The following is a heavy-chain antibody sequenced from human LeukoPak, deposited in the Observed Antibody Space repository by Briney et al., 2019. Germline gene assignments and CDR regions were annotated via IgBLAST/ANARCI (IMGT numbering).Heavy chain of an antibody. CDR1: DGSMDSYR. CDR3: ARGLRDVRGWYHHDF. CDR2: MYTTGTT. J-gene: IGHJ4*02. D-gene: IGHD6-19*01. V-gene: IGHV4-4*07. Sequence: SETLSLTCTVSDGSMDSYRWSWIRQPAGKELEWIGHMYTTGTTRYKSALKSRVSMSIDTSTTQFSLTLSSVTAADTAVYYCARGLRDVRGWYHHDFWGQGTLVTVSS.